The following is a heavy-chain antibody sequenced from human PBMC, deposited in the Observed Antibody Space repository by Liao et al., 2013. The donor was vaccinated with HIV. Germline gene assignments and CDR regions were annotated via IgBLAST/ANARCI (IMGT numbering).Heavy chain of an antibody. CDR2: IYYSGTT. D-gene: IGHD4-17*01. CDR1: GVSITSSDYY. CDR3: ARQADYRDYHFDF. Sequence: QVQLQESGPGLVKPSQTLSLTCTVSGVSITSSDYYWSWIRQPPGKGLEWIGYIYYSGTTHYNPSLKSRLTMSLDTSKNQFSLRLNSVTAADTAVYFCARQADYRDYHFDFWGQGALVTVFS. J-gene: IGHJ4*02. V-gene: IGHV4-30-4*08.